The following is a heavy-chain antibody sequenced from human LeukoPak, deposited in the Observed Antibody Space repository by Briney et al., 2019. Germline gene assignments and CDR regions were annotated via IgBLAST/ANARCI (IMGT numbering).Heavy chain of an antibody. CDR3: ARHGGLLRYDSSGAHGDY. Sequence: VASVKVSCKASGGTFSSYAISWVRQAPGQGLEWMGGVIPIFGTANYAQKFQGRVTITTDESTSTAYMELSSLRSEDTAVYYCARHGGLLRYDSSGAHGDYWGQGTLVTASS. CDR2: VIPIFGTA. D-gene: IGHD3-22*01. V-gene: IGHV1-69*05. CDR1: GGTFSSYA. J-gene: IGHJ4*02.